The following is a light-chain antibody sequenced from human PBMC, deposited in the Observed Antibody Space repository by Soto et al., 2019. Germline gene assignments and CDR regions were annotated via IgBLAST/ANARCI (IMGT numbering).Light chain of an antibody. CDR3: QHYNSYPWT. V-gene: IGKV1-5*01. CDR1: QNVNSW. Sequence: DIPMTQSPSTLSASVGDRVTITCRASQNVNSWLAWYQQKPGKVPKLLIYDASSLEDGVPSRFSGSGSGTEFTLTISSLQPDDFATYYCQHYNSYPWTFGQGTKVEIK. J-gene: IGKJ1*01. CDR2: DAS.